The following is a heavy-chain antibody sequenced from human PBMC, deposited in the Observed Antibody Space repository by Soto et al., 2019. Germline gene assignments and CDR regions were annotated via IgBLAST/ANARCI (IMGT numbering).Heavy chain of an antibody. CDR3: ARPIGLAPVYYAIDV. J-gene: IGHJ6*02. D-gene: IGHD3-9*01. Sequence: SETLSLTCAVSGGSISSGGYSWSWIRQPPGMGLEWIGHIYHSGSTHYNPSLESRVTMSVDRSKNQFSLKLSSVTAADTAVYYCARPIGLAPVYYAIDVWGQGTTVTVSS. CDR2: IYHSGST. V-gene: IGHV4-30-2*01. CDR1: GGSISSGGYS.